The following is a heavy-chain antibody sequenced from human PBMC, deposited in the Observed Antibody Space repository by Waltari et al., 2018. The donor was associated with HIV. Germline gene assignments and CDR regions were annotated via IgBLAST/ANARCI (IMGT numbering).Heavy chain of an antibody. CDR2: SCSSGTT. D-gene: IGHD2-2*01. J-gene: IGHJ3*02. CDR3: ARTSCTSTSCPKSDTFEI. CDR1: GGSITSYY. V-gene: IGHV4-4*07. Sequence: QVQLQESGPGLVKSSETLSLTCTVSGGSITSYYWSWIRQPAGKGREWIGRSCSSGTTRYNPSLKSRCTMSVDTAKNQISLNLTSVTAADTAVYSCARTSCTSTSCPKSDTFEIWGRGTMVTVSS.